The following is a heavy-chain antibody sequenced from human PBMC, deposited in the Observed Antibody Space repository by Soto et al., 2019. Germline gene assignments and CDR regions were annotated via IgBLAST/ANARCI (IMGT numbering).Heavy chain of an antibody. CDR1: GYSFTSYW. J-gene: IGHJ6*02. CDR2: IYPGDSDT. V-gene: IGHV5-51*01. D-gene: IGHD3-3*01. Sequence: PGESLKISCKGSGYSFTSYWIGWVRQMPGKGLEWMGIIYPGDSDTRYSPSFQGQVTISADKSISIAYLQWSSLKASDTAMYYCARQRNYDFWSGYYYYYGMDVWGQGTTVTVSS. CDR3: ARQRNYDFWSGYYYYYGMDV.